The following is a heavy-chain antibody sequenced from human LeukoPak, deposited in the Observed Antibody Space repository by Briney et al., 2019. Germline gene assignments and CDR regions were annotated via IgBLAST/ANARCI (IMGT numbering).Heavy chain of an antibody. D-gene: IGHD4-17*01. CDR2: IIPIFGTA. CDR1: GYTFTSYG. J-gene: IGHJ4*02. Sequence: GASVKVSCKASGYTFTSYGISWVRQAPGQGLEWMGGIIPIFGTANYAQKFQGRVTITADESTSTAYMELSSLRSEDTAVYYCARDTVTMGDYWGQGTLVTVSS. V-gene: IGHV1-69*13. CDR3: ARDTVTMGDY.